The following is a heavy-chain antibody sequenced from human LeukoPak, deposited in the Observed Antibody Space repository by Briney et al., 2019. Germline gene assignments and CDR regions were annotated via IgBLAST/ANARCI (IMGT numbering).Heavy chain of an antibody. V-gene: IGHV3-11*04. D-gene: IGHD3-22*01. CDR3: AKEGYYDSSGYYARAYYFDY. CDR1: GFTFSDYY. J-gene: IGHJ4*02. Sequence: GGSLRLSCAASGFTFSDYYMSWIRQAPGKGLEWVSYISSSGTTIYYEDSVKGRFTISRDNAKNTLYLQMNSLRAEDTAVYYCAKEGYYDSSGYYARAYYFDYWGQGTLVTVSS. CDR2: ISSSGTTI.